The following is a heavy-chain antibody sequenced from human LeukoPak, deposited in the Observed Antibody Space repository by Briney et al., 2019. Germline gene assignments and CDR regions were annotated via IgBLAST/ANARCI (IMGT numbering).Heavy chain of an antibody. D-gene: IGHD1-20*01. CDR1: NDSISSGDYY. CDR2: IYSSGST. J-gene: IGHJ3*02. CDR3: ASLQLTGTGTFDI. V-gene: IGHV4-61*08. Sequence: SETLSLTCTVSNDSISSGDYYWSWIRQPPGKGLEWIGYIYSSGSTNYNPSLKSRVTISVDTSKNQFSLKLSSVTAADTVVYYCASLQLTGTGTFDIWGQGTMVTVSS.